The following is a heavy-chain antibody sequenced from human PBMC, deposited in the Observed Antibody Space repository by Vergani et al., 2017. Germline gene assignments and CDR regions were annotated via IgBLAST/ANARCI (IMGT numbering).Heavy chain of an antibody. CDR2: ISWDGGST. CDR3: TRGYLPFIVVVPALDY. J-gene: IGHJ4*02. V-gene: IGHV3-43*01. CDR1: GFTFDDYT. D-gene: IGHD2-2*01. Sequence: EVQLVESGGVVVQPGGSLRLSCAASGFTFDDYTMHWVRQAPGKGLEWVSLISWDGGSTYYADSVKGRFTISRDNSKNSLYLQMNSLRTEDTALYYCTRGYLPFIVVVPALDYWGQGTLVTVSS.